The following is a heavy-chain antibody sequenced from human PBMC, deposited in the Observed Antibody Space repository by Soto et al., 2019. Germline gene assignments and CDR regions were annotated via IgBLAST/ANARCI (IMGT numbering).Heavy chain of an antibody. CDR2: ISSSGSTK. V-gene: IGHV3-11*01. D-gene: IGHD6-13*01. CDR3: ASASVSSCVH. Sequence: QVQLVESGGGLDNPGGSLRLSCAASGFIFRDYYMSWIREAPGKGLEWVSYISSSGSTKYYADSVKGRFTISRDNAKNSLYLQMNSLRAEDTAVYYCASASVSSCVHWGQGTLVTVSS. CDR1: GFIFRDYY. J-gene: IGHJ4*02.